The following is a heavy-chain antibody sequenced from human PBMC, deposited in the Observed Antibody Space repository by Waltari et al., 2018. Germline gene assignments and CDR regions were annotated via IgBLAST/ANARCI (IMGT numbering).Heavy chain of an antibody. D-gene: IGHD6-6*01. V-gene: IGHV3-33*06. Sequence: QVQLVESGGGVVPPGRSLRLSCAASGFTFSRYGMHWVRQAPGKGLEWVEVRCYDGSNKYYADSVKGRFTISRDNSKNTLYLQMNSLRAEDTAVYYCAKDPFEYSSPRGAFDIWGQGTMVTVSS. CDR3: AKDPFEYSSPRGAFDI. CDR1: GFTFSRYG. J-gene: IGHJ3*02. CDR2: RCYDGSNK.